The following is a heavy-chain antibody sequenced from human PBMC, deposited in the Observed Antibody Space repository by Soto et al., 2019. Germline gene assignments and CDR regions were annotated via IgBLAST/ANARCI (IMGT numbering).Heavy chain of an antibody. CDR1: GGTFSSYA. V-gene: IGHV1-69*01. J-gene: IGHJ4*02. CDR2: IIPIFGTA. Sequence: QVQRVQSGAEVQKTGSSVKVSCKASGGTFSSYAISWVRQAPGQGLEWMGGIIPIFGTANYAQKFQGRVTITADESTSTAYMELSSLRSEDTAVYYCAREGASGSHIGYWGQGTLVTVSS. D-gene: IGHD3-22*01. CDR3: AREGASGSHIGY.